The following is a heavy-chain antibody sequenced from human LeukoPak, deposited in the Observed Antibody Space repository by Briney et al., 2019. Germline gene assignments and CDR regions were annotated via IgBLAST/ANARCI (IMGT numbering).Heavy chain of an antibody. CDR2: IHTSGRT. J-gene: IGHJ4*02. V-gene: IGHV4-61*02. CDR1: IRFKQCGSDH. CDR3: ARAVEAGGAELVH. Sequence: KPSQTLSLTCTVWIRFKQCGSDHWSWIRQPAGKGLEWIGRIHTSGRTNYNPSLKSRVTISVDFSENQFSLNVKSVSGGHTGIFYCARAVEAGGAELVHWGQGTLVTVSS. D-gene: IGHD1-1*01.